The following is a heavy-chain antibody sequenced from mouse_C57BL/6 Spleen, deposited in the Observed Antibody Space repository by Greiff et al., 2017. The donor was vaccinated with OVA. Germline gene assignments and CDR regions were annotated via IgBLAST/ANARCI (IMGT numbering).Heavy chain of an antibody. D-gene: IGHD1-1*01. J-gene: IGHJ2*01. CDR1: GYAFSSYW. CDR2: IYPGDGDT. V-gene: IGHV1-80*01. Sequence: VQLVESGAELVKPGASVKISCKASGYAFSSYWMNWVKQRPGKGLEWIGQIYPGDGDTNYNGKFKGKATLTADKSSSTAYMQLSSLTSEDSAVYFCAREASSITPDYWGQGTTLTVSS. CDR3: AREASSITPDY.